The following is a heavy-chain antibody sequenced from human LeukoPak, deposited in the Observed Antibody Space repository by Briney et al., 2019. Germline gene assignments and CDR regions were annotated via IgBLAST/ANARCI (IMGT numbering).Heavy chain of an antibody. V-gene: IGHV3-15*01. CDR3: TTDVVPAHYYMDV. D-gene: IGHD2-2*01. Sequence: GGSLRLSCAASGFTFSNAWMSWVRQAPGKGLEWAGRIKSKTDGGTTDYAAPVKGRFTISRDDSKNTLYLQMNSLKTEDTAVYYCTTDVVPAHYYMDVWGKGTAVTVSS. J-gene: IGHJ6*03. CDR2: IKSKTDGGTT. CDR1: GFTFSNAW.